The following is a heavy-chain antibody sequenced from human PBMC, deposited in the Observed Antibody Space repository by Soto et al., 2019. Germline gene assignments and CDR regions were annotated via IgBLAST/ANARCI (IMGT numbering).Heavy chain of an antibody. CDR3: VRDLPVN. J-gene: IGHJ4*02. CDR2: ISISSRTI. V-gene: IGHV3-48*02. Sequence: EVELVESGGGLVQPGGSLRLSCAASGFTLSSSDMDWIRQTPGRGLEWLAYISISSRTIYYADSVRGRFTISRDNAQNLLYLEMTSLKDEYTAVYYCVRDLPVNWGQGTLFTVSS. CDR1: GFTLSSSD.